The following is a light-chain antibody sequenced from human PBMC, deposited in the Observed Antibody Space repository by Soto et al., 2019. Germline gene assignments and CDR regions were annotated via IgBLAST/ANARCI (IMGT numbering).Light chain of an antibody. CDR1: QSISSW. CDR3: QQYNSSPLT. CDR2: KAS. V-gene: IGKV1-5*03. J-gene: IGKJ4*01. Sequence: DIQMTQSPSTLSASVGDRVTITCRASQSISSWLAWYQQKPGKAPNLLIYKASSLESGVPSRFXGGGXGTXXXXXXXXXHPDDFATYYCQQYNSSPLTFGGGTKVEIK.